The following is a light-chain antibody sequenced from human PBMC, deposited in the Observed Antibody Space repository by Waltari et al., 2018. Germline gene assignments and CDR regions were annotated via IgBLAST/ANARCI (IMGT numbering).Light chain of an antibody. CDR1: QSVRSA. CDR3: QQYNNWPWT. CDR2: GAS. J-gene: IGKJ1*01. Sequence: EIVMTQSPATLSVSPGDRATLSCRASQSVRSALAWYQQKPGQATRLLIYGASTRATGIPARFSGSGSGTEFTLTISSMQSEDFAVYYCQQYNNWPWTLGQGTKVEIK. V-gene: IGKV3-15*01.